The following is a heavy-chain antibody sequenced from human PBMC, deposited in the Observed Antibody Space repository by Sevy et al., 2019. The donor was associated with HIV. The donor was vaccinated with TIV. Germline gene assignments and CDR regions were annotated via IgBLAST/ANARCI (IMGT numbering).Heavy chain of an antibody. D-gene: IGHD2-21*01. Sequence: ASVKVSCKASGYTFTGYYMHWVRQAPGQGLEWMGRINPNSGGTNYAQKFQGRVTMTRDTSISTAYMELGRLRSDDTAVYYCARDCGGDCSGHDYWGQGTLVTVSS. CDR3: ARDCGGDCSGHDY. J-gene: IGHJ4*02. V-gene: IGHV1-2*06. CDR2: INPNSGGT. CDR1: GYTFTGYY.